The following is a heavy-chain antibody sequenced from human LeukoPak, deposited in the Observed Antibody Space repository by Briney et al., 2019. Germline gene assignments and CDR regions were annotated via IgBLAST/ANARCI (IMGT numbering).Heavy chain of an antibody. CDR2: IKQDGSEK. CDR3: ASWSSGWFYYFDY. Sequence: PGGSLRLSCAASGFTFSSYWMSWVRQAPGKGLEWVANIKQDGSEKYYVDSVKGRFTISRDNAKNSLYLQMNSLRAGDAAVYYCASWSSGWFYYFDYWGQGTLVTVSS. CDR1: GFTFSSYW. V-gene: IGHV3-7*01. D-gene: IGHD6-13*01. J-gene: IGHJ4*02.